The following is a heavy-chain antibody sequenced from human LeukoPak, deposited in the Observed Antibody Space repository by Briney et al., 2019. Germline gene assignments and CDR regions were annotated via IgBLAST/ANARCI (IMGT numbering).Heavy chain of an antibody. CDR3: ARGIIVGATWGENDNWFDP. D-gene: IGHD1-26*01. V-gene: IGHV4-4*07. Sequence: SETLSLTCTVSGGSISSYYWSWIRQPAGKGLEWIGRIYSSGSTNYNPSLKSQVTMSVDTSKNQFSLKLSSVTAADTAVYYCARGIIVGATWGENDNWFDPWGQGTLVTVSS. CDR1: GGSISSYY. J-gene: IGHJ5*02. CDR2: IYSSGST.